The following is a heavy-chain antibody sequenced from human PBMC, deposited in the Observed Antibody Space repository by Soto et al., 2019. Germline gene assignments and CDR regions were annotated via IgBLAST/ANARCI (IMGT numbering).Heavy chain of an antibody. CDR1: GFRFTSHW. CDR3: VRDGIGGWHFDS. CDR2: VNQDGSQS. V-gene: IGHV3-7*01. J-gene: IGHJ4*02. D-gene: IGHD6-19*01. Sequence: GGSLRLSCEASGFRFTSHWMSWVRQAPGKGLEWVANVNQDGSQSYPVDSVKGRFISSRDNTKNSLYLQLSSLRAEDTAVYYCVRDGIGGWHFDSWGQGTLVTVSS.